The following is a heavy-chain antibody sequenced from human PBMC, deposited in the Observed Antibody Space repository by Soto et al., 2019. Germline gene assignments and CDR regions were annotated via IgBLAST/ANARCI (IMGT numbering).Heavy chain of an antibody. V-gene: IGHV6-1*01. D-gene: IGHD6-13*01. CDR2: TYYRSKWYF. Sequence: PSQTLSLTCAISGHSVSSYSAAWSWIRQSPSRGLEWLGRTYYRSKWYFDYAESVKSRITINPDTSKNQFFLQLNSVTPEDTAVNYCARGAYSSCWYWGKGTLVTVSS. CDR3: ARGAYSSCWY. CDR1: GHSVSSYSAA. J-gene: IGHJ4*02.